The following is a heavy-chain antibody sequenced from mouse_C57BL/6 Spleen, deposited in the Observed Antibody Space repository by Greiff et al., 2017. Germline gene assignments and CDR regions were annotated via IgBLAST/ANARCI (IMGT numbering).Heavy chain of an antibody. J-gene: IGHJ2*01. Sequence: EVHLVESGAELVKPGASVKLSCTASGFNIKDYYMHWVKQRTEQGLEWIGRIDPEDGETEYAPKFQGKATIKADTSSNTACLQLSSLTSEDTAVYYCASIRLYYYGYYIDYWGQGTTLTVSS. CDR1: GFNIKDYY. CDR2: IDPEDGET. V-gene: IGHV14-2*01. D-gene: IGHD1-1*01. CDR3: ASIRLYYYGYYIDY.